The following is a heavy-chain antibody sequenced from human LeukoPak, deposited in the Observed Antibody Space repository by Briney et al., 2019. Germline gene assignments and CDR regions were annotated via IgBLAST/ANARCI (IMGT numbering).Heavy chain of an antibody. Sequence: GGSLRLSCAASGFTFGDYYMSWIRQAPGKGLEWVSYISSSGSTIYYADSVKGRFTISRDNAKNSLYLQMNSLRAEDTAVYYCARAGTDPYDAFDIWGQGTMVTVSS. J-gene: IGHJ3*02. CDR2: ISSSGSTI. CDR3: ARAGTDPYDAFDI. CDR1: GFTFGDYY. D-gene: IGHD1-14*01. V-gene: IGHV3-11*01.